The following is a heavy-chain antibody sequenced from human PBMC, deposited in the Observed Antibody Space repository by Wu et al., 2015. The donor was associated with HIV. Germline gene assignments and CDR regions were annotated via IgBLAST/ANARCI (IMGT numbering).Heavy chain of an antibody. CDR1: GYTFIGYY. V-gene: IGHV1-2*02. CDR2: INSNRGGT. CDR3: ARLQSLHGLYSNADF. J-gene: IGHJ4*02. Sequence: QVQLVQSGAEVKKPGASVKVSCKASGYTFIGYYLHWVRQAPGQGPEWMGWINSNRGGTKYAQKFQGRVTMSRDTAISTAYMELASLTSDDTAVYYCARLQSLHGLYSNADFWGQGTLVTVSS. D-gene: IGHD5-24*01.